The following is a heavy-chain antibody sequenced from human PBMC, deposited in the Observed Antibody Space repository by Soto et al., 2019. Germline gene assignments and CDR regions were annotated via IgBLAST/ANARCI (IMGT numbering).Heavy chain of an antibody. CDR3: ATSLWFGTQPEI. CDR2: ISPSGAT. Sequence: SETLSLTCAVYGGSFSNNYWTWFRQPPGKGLEWIGEISPSGATKYIPSLKSRGTISVDTSRKQFFLKVTSVSAADTAVYYCATSLWFGTQPEIWGPGTQVTVSS. V-gene: IGHV4-34*01. D-gene: IGHD3-10*01. J-gene: IGHJ4*02. CDR1: GGSFSNNY.